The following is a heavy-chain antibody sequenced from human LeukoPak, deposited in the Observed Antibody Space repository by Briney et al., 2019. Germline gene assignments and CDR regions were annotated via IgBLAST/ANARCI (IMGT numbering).Heavy chain of an antibody. J-gene: IGHJ5*02. D-gene: IGHD2-21*01. V-gene: IGHV4-59*11. CDR1: GDSMSDLY. CDR2: ISDTGST. Sequence: SETLSLTCSVSGDSMSDLYWSWIRQPPGKGLEWLGYISDTGSTNYNPSLKSRVTISVDTSKNQFSLKLSSVTAADTAVYYCAREVDGDYANWFDPWGQGTLVTVSS. CDR3: AREVDGDYANWFDP.